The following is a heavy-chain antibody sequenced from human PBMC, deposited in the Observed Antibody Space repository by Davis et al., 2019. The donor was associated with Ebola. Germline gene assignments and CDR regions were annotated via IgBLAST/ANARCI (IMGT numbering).Heavy chain of an antibody. CDR1: VITFSSYA. D-gene: IGHD6-13*01. J-gene: IGHJ4*02. CDR3: ARDLVSAAAGTFGY. Sequence: GGSLRLSCTDSVITFSSYAMTWVRQAPGKGLEWVSAISGSGGSTYYADSVKGRFTISRDNSKNTLYLRMNSLRAEDTAVYYCARDLVSAAAGTFGYWGQGTLVTVSS. CDR2: ISGSGGST. V-gene: IGHV3-23*01.